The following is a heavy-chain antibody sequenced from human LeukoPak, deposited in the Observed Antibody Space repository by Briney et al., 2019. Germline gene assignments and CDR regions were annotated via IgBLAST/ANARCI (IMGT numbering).Heavy chain of an antibody. J-gene: IGHJ4*02. D-gene: IGHD4-23*01. CDR1: GFTFSSYA. V-gene: IGHV3-23*01. Sequence: PGGSLRLSCAASGFTFSSYAMSWVRQAPGKGLEWVSAISGSGGSTYYADSVKGRFTISRDNSKNTLYLQMNSLRAEDTAVYYCAKDLTYGGNSGGLFDHWGQGTLVPVAS. CDR3: AKDLTYGGNSGGLFDH. CDR2: ISGSGGST.